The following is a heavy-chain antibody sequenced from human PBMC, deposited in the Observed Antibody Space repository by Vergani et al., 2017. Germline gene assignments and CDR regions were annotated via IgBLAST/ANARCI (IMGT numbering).Heavy chain of an antibody. CDR2: IYYSGST. V-gene: IGHV4-59*01. CDR1: GGSISSYY. CDR3: ARLVVPAASDYYYMDV. J-gene: IGHJ6*03. D-gene: IGHD2-2*01. Sequence: QVQLQESGPGLVKPSETLSITCTVSGGSISSYYWSWIRQPPGKGMEWIGYIYYSGSTNYNPSLKSRVTISVDTSKNQFSLKLSSVTAADTAVYYCARLVVPAASDYYYMDVWGKGTTVTVSS.